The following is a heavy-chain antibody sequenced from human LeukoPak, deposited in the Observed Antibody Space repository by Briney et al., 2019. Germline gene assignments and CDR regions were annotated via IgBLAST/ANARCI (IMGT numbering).Heavy chain of an antibody. Sequence: TSETLSLTCTVSGGSISSYYWSWIRQPPGKGLEWIGYIYYSGSTNYNPSLKSRVTISVDTSKNQFSLKLSSVTAADTAVYYCARDNGYSSSWFDYWGQGTPVTVSS. CDR3: ARDNGYSSSWFDY. D-gene: IGHD6-13*01. J-gene: IGHJ4*02. V-gene: IGHV4-59*12. CDR2: IYYSGST. CDR1: GGSISSYY.